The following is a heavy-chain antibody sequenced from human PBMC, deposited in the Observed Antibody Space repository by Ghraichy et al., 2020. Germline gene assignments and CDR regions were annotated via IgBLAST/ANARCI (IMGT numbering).Heavy chain of an antibody. D-gene: IGHD2-15*01. CDR1: GYTFTSYG. CDR2: ISAYNGNT. Sequence: ASVKVSCKASGYTFTSYGISWVRQAPGQGLEWMGWISAYNGNTNYAQKLQGRVTMTTDTSTSTAYMELRSLRSDEPAVYYCALTRGLGYCSGGSCQPAAFDIWGQGTMVTVSS. V-gene: IGHV1-18*01. CDR3: ALTRGLGYCSGGSCQPAAFDI. J-gene: IGHJ3*02.